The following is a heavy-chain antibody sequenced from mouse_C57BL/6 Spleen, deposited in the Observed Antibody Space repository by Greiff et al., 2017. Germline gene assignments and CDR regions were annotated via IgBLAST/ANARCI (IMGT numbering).Heavy chain of an antibody. CDR1: GYTFTSYW. V-gene: IGHV1-55*01. Sequence: QVQLQQPGAELVKPGASVKMSCKASGYTFTSYWITWVKQRPGQGLEWIGDIYPGSGSTNYNEKFKSKATLTVDTSSSTAYMQLSSLTSEDSAVYYWARGDYGSSLLWYFDVWGTGTTVTASS. J-gene: IGHJ1*03. CDR2: IYPGSGST. D-gene: IGHD1-1*01. CDR3: ARGDYGSSLLWYFDV.